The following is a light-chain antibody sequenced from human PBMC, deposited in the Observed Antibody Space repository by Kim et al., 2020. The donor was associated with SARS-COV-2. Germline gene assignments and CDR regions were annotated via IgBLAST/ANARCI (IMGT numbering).Light chain of an antibody. CDR3: LQHDTYPLT. V-gene: IGKV1-17*03. CDR2: AAS. Sequence: ESVGDRVTITCRGSQSIRNSLAWFQQKPGKVPKRLIYAASNLKSGGPSRFSGSGSETEFTHTSSSLQPEDCATYYGLQHDTYPLTFGQGTKVDIK. J-gene: IGKJ1*01. CDR1: QSIRNS.